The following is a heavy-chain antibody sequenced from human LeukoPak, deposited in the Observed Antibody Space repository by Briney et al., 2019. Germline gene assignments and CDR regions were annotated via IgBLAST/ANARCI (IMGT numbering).Heavy chain of an antibody. V-gene: IGHV4-59*01. CDR2: IYYSGST. Sequence: GSLRLSCAASGFTFTSYAMSWVRQAPGKGLEWIGYIYYSGSTNYNPSLKSRVTISVDTSKNQFSLKLSSVTAADTAVYYCARDARGAFDIWGQGTMVTVSS. J-gene: IGHJ3*02. CDR1: GFTFTSYA. CDR3: ARDARGAFDI.